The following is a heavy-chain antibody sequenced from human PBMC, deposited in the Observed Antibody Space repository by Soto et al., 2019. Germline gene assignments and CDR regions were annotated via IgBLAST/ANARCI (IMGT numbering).Heavy chain of an antibody. CDR2: ISSSGSTI. D-gene: IGHD6-13*01. Sequence: EVQLVESGGGLVQPGGSLRLSCAASGFTFSSYEMNWVRQAPGKGLEWVSYISSSGSTIYYADSVKGRFTISRDNAKNSLYLQMNSLRAEDTAVYYCASSRQQLAGLENWFDPWGQGTLFTVSS. J-gene: IGHJ5*02. CDR1: GFTFSSYE. CDR3: ASSRQQLAGLENWFDP. V-gene: IGHV3-48*03.